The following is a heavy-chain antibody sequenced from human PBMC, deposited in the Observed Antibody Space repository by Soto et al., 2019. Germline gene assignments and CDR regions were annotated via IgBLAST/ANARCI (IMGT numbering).Heavy chain of an antibody. Sequence: QLQESGPGLVKPSGTLSLTCTVSGGSISNHNWWNWVRQPPGKGLEWIGEIFHSGSTNYKPSLKSRVTIAVDKSKNQFSLKLISMTAADTSVYYCARGDDGYLSNAFNIWGQVTAVTVSS. CDR1: GGSISNHNW. D-gene: IGHD5-12*01. V-gene: IGHV4-4*02. CDR3: ARGDDGYLSNAFNI. CDR2: IFHSGST. J-gene: IGHJ3*02.